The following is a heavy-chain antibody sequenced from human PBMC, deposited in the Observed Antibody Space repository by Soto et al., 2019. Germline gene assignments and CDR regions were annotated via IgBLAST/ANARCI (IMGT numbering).Heavy chain of an antibody. V-gene: IGHV1-18*01. Sequence: QVQLVQSGAEVKKPGDSVKVSCKASGYTFTSYGISWVRQDPGQGLEWMGWISAYNGNTNYAQKLQGRVTMTTDTSTSKSYMNLRSLRSDDTTVYYCARARGTFVTLIPYYCYCMDVWGQGTTVTVSS. CDR2: ISAYNGNT. J-gene: IGHJ6*02. CDR1: GYTFTSYG. D-gene: IGHD4-4*01. CDR3: ARARGTFVTLIPYYCYCMDV.